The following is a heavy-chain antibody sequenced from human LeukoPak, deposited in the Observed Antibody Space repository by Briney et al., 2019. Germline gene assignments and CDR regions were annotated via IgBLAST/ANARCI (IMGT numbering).Heavy chain of an antibody. D-gene: IGHD3-16*01. J-gene: IGHJ4*02. CDR2: IYSGGST. Sequence: GGSLRLSCAASGFTFSSYGMHWVRQAPGKGLEWVSVIYSGGSTYYADSVKGRFTISRDNSKNTLYLQMNSLRAEDTAVYYCARGPLPRGYWGQGTLVTVSS. CDR3: ARGPLPRGY. CDR1: GFTFSSYG. V-gene: IGHV3-66*02.